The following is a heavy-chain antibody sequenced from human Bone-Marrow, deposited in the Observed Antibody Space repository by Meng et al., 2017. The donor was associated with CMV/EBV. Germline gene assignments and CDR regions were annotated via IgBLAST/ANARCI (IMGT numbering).Heavy chain of an antibody. CDR1: GGSFNVYY. V-gene: IGHV4-34*01. CDR2: SDYNGGT. Sequence: GSLRLSCAVYGGSFNVYYWTWIRQSPGKGLEWIGESDYNGGTHYNPSLGSRVTISVDKSKSQFSLSLTSVTVADTAVYCCARCANAFATGGLVKYIDFWSQGTLVTVSS. D-gene: IGHD1-26*01. J-gene: IGHJ4*02. CDR3: ARCANAFATGGLVKYIDF.